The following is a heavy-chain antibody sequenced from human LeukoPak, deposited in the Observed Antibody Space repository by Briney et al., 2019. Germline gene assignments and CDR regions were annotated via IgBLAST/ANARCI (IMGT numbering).Heavy chain of an antibody. D-gene: IGHD2-21*02. CDR2: INHSGST. CDR3: ARGPSYIVGVTAIGFFDY. Sequence: SETLSLTCAVYGGSFSGYYWSRIRQPPGKGLEWIGEINHSGSTNYNPSLKSRVTISVDTSKNLFSLKLSSVTAADTAVYYCARGPSYIVGVTAIGFFDYWGQGTLVTVSS. J-gene: IGHJ4*02. V-gene: IGHV4-34*01. CDR1: GGSFSGYY.